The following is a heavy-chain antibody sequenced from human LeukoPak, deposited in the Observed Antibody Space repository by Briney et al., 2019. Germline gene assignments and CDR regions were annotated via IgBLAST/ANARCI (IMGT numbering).Heavy chain of an antibody. J-gene: IGHJ4*02. CDR3: ARESTIFGVVIEYY. Sequence: SETLSLTCTVSGGSISSGDYYWSWIRQPPGKGLEWIGYIYYSGSTYYNPSLKSRVTISVDTSKNQFSLKLSSVTAADTAVYYCARESTIFGVVIEYYWGQGTLVTVSS. CDR2: IYYSGST. V-gene: IGHV4-30-4*01. CDR1: GGSISSGDYY. D-gene: IGHD3-3*01.